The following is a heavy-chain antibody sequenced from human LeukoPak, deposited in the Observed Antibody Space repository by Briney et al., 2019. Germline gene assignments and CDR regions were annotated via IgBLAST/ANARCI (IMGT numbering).Heavy chain of an antibody. CDR3: ARDRAAAGTGSGFDP. V-gene: IGHV4-30-4*02. CDR2: IYYSGST. J-gene: IGHJ5*02. Sequence: SETLSLTCTVSGASISSGDYFWSWIRQPPGEGLEWIGSIYYSGSTYDNPSLKSRVTISVDTSKNQFSLKLSSVTAADTAVYYCARDRAAAGTGSGFDPWGQGTLVTVSS. D-gene: IGHD6-13*01. CDR1: GASISSGDYF.